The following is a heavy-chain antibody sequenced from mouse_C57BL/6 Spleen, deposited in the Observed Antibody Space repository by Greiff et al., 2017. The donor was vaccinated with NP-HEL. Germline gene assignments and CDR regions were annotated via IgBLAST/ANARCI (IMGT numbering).Heavy chain of an antibody. J-gene: IGHJ2*01. Sequence: QVPLQPSGAELMKPGASVKLFCKATGYTIPGYWVGWVKQRPGNGLEWIGEILPGSGSTNYNEKFKGKATFTADTSSNTAYMQLSSLTTEDSAIYYCARRDPPYYYETFDYWGQGTTLTVSS. D-gene: IGHD1-1*01. CDR3: ARRDPPYYYETFDY. CDR2: ILPGSGST. CDR1: GYTIPGYW. V-gene: IGHV1-9*01.